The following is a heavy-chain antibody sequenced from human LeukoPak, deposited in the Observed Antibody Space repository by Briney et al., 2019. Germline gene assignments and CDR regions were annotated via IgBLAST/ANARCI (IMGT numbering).Heavy chain of an antibody. V-gene: IGHV1-18*01. J-gene: IGHJ4*02. CDR3: ARSSLGTITAGPFDY. D-gene: IGHD5-12*01. Sequence: ASVTVSFKASGYTFISYGIAWVRQAPGQGLEWMGWISGYNGNTNYAQKLQGRVSMTTDTSTTTAYMELRSLTSDDTALYYCARSSLGTITAGPFDYWGQGTLVTVSS. CDR2: ISGYNGNT. CDR1: GYTFISYG.